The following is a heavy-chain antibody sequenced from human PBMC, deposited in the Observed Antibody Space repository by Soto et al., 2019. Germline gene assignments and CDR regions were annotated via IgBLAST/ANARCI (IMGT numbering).Heavy chain of an antibody. V-gene: IGHV4-4*07. J-gene: IGHJ5*02. CDR3: ARGRSYYDFWSGYYTGVWFDP. CDR2: IYTSGST. Sequence: XETLSLTCTVSGGSISSYYWSGMRQPAGKGLEWIGRIYTSGSTNYNPSLKSRVTMSVDTSKNQFSLKLSSVTAADTAVYYCARGRSYYDFWSGYYTGVWFDPWGQGTLVIVSS. CDR1: GGSISSYY. D-gene: IGHD3-3*01.